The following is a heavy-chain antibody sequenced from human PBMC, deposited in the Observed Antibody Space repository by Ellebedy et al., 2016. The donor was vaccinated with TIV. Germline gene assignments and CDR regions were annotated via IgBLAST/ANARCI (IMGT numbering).Heavy chain of an antibody. D-gene: IGHD3-22*01. CDR1: GGSSTSYY. J-gene: IGHJ3*02. Sequence: SETLSLTCTVSGGSSTSYYWSWIRQAPGKGLEWIGNVYYSGITNYNPSLESRLTMSLDTSKNQFSLRLSSVTAADTAVYYCARHSPAVNGLITLIGPNAFDIWGQGTMVIVSS. CDR2: VYYSGIT. CDR3: ARHSPAVNGLITLIGPNAFDI. V-gene: IGHV4-59*08.